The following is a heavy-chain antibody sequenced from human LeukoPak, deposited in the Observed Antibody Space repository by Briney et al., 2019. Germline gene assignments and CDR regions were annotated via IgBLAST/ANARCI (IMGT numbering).Heavy chain of an antibody. J-gene: IGHJ4*02. CDR1: GGSISSSSAY. V-gene: IGHV4-39*01. Sequence: SETLSLTCTVSGGSISSSSAYWGWIRQPPGKGLEWIGSIYYSKNTYYNPSLKSRVAISADTSKNQFSLTLGSVSATDTAVYYCVSPRGFSYGYFDYWGQGTLVTVSS. D-gene: IGHD5-18*01. CDR2: IYYSKNT. CDR3: VSPRGFSYGYFDY.